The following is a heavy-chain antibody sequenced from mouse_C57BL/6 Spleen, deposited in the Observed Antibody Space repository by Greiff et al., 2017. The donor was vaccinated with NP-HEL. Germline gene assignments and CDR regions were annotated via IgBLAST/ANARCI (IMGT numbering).Heavy chain of an antibody. CDR3: ARLLRSYYAMDY. CDR2: ISSGSSTI. J-gene: IGHJ4*01. CDR1: GFTFSDYG. V-gene: IGHV5-17*01. Sequence: EVNLVESGGGLVKPGGSLKLSCAASGFTFSDYGMHWVRQAPEKGLEWVAYISSGSSTIYYADTVKGRFTISRDNAKNTLFLQMTSLRSEDTAMYYCARLLRSYYAMDYWGQGTSVTVSS. D-gene: IGHD1-1*01.